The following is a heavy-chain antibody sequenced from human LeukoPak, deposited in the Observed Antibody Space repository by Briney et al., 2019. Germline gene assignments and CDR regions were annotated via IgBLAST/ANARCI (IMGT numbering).Heavy chain of an antibody. V-gene: IGHV4-59*08. Sequence: SETLSLTCTVSGGSLSSYYWSWIRQPPGKGLEWIGYIYYSGSTNYNPSLKSRVTISVDTSKNQFSLKLSSVTAADTAVYYCAGSGGSGDFDYWGQGTLVTVSS. CDR3: AGSGGSGDFDY. CDR1: GGSLSSYY. CDR2: IYYSGST. J-gene: IGHJ4*02. D-gene: IGHD2-15*01.